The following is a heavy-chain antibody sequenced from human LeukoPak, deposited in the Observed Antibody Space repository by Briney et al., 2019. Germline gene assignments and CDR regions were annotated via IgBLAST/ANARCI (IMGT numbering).Heavy chain of an antibody. CDR3: ARDRVRNPDAFDI. CDR2: INPNSGGT. D-gene: IGHD3-3*01. Sequence: ASVKVSCKAFGYTFTSNYMRWVRQAPGQGLEWMGWINPNSGGTNYAQKFQGRVTMTRDTSISTAYMELSRLRSDDTAVYYCARDRVRNPDAFDIWGQGTMVTVSS. CDR1: GYTFTSNY. V-gene: IGHV1-2*02. J-gene: IGHJ3*02.